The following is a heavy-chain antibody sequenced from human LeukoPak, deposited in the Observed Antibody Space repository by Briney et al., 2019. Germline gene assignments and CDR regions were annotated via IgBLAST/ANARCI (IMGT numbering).Heavy chain of an antibody. CDR2: FDPEDGET. Sequence: ASVKVSCKVSGYTLTELSMHWVRQAPGKGLEWMGGFDPEDGETIYAQKFQGRVTMTEDKSTNTAYMELSSLRSEDTAVYYCATAKVGATRYYFDYWGQGTLVTVYS. D-gene: IGHD1-26*01. CDR3: ATAKVGATRYYFDY. CDR1: GYTLTELS. V-gene: IGHV1-24*01. J-gene: IGHJ4*02.